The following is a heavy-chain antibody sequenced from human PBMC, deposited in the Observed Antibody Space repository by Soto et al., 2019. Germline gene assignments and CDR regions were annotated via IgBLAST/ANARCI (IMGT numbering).Heavy chain of an antibody. CDR1: GYTFTSYG. CDR2: ISAYNGNT. V-gene: IGHV1-18*01. Sequence: ASVKLSCKASGYTFTSYGISWVRQAPRQGLEWMGWISAYNGNTNYAQKLQGRVTMTTDTSTSTAYMELRSLRSDDTAVYYCARVFSGSYHYPYYFDYWGQGTLVTVSS. D-gene: IGHD3-10*01. CDR3: ARVFSGSYHYPYYFDY. J-gene: IGHJ4*02.